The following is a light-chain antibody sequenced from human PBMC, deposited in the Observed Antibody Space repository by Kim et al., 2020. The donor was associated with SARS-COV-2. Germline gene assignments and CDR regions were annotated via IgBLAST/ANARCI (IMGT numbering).Light chain of an antibody. J-gene: IGKJ1*01. Sequence: DIQMTQSPSSLSASVGDRVTITCRASQSISSYLNWYQQKPGKAPKLLIYAASSLQSGVPSRFSGSGYGTDFTLTISSLRPEDFASYYCQQSWTLGQGTKVDIK. V-gene: IGKV1-39*01. CDR1: QSISSY. CDR2: AAS. CDR3: QQSWT.